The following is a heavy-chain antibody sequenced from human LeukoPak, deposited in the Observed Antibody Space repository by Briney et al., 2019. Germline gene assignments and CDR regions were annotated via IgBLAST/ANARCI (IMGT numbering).Heavy chain of an antibody. CDR2: ISSSSSTI. CDR1: GFTFSSYS. J-gene: IGHJ4*02. V-gene: IGHV3-48*01. D-gene: IGHD3-16*01. Sequence: GGSLRLSCAASGFTFSSYSMNWVRQAPGKGLEWVSYISSSSSTIYYADSVKGRFTISRDNAKNSLYLQMNSLRAEDTAVYYCARNSYDYVWGSYDRTSADYWGQGTLVTVSS. CDR3: ARNSYDYVWGSYDRTSADY.